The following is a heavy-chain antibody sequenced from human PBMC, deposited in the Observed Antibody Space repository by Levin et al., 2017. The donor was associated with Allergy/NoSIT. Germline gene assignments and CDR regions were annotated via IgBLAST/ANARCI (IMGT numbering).Heavy chain of an antibody. J-gene: IGHJ3*01. D-gene: IGHD2-15*01. CDR1: GFQFSLYG. CDR3: AKRGYCSGNTCQSHDAIDV. CDR2: IVFDGNDQ. Sequence: GESLKISCAASGFQFSLYGMHWVRQAPGKGLEWVALIVFDGNDQYYADSVKGRFTISRDNSKNTLYLRMSSLRENDTAIYYCAKRGYCSGNTCQSHDAIDVWGQGTLVIVSS. V-gene: IGHV3-30*18.